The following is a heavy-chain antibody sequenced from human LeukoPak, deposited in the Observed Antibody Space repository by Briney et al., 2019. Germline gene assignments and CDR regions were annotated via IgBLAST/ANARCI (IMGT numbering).Heavy chain of an antibody. D-gene: IGHD1-26*01. J-gene: IGHJ4*02. CDR2: ISSSGSYI. CDR1: GFTFSSYS. CDR3: AREEVGAVDS. Sequence: GGSLRLSCAASGFTFSSYSMNWVRQAPGKGLEWVSSISSSGSYIHYADSVRGRFTISRDNAKNSLYLQMNSLRAEDTAVYYCAREEVGAVDSWGQGTLVTVSS. V-gene: IGHV3-21*01.